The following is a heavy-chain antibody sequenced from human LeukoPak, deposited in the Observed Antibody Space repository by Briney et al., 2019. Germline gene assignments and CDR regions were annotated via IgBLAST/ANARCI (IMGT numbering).Heavy chain of an antibody. D-gene: IGHD6-13*01. Sequence: SQTLSLTCTVSGGSISSGSYYWSWIRQPAGKGLEWIGRIYTSGSTNYNPSLKSRVTISVDTSKNQFSPKLSSVTAADTAVYYCARGVSAAGTNWFDPWGQGTLVTVSS. CDR1: GGSISSGSYY. V-gene: IGHV4-61*02. J-gene: IGHJ5*02. CDR2: IYTSGST. CDR3: ARGVSAAGTNWFDP.